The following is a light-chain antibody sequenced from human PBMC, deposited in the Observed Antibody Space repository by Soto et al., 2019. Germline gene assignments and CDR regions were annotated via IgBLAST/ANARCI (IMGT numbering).Light chain of an antibody. CDR1: QGISSY. CDR2: AAS. J-gene: IGKJ4*01. Sequence: DIPLTQSPSFLSASVGDRVTITCRASQGISSYLAWYQQKPGKAPKLLIYAASTLQSGVPSRFSGSGSGTEFTLTISSLQHEDFATYYCQQLNSYPLTFGGGTKVEIK. V-gene: IGKV1-9*01. CDR3: QQLNSYPLT.